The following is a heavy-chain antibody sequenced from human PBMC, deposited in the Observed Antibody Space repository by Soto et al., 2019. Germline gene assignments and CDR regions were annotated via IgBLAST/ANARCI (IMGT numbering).Heavy chain of an antibody. CDR2: IYWDDDK. D-gene: IGHD2-21*02. CDR3: AHARTAIPPDSFDY. J-gene: IGHJ4*02. Sequence: QITLKESGPTLVKPTQTLTLTCTFSGFSLSTSGVGVGWIRQPPGKALEWLALIYWDDDKRYSPSLKSRLTIAKDTSNNQVVLTMTNMDPVDTATYYCAHARTAIPPDSFDYWGQGTLVTVSS. CDR1: GFSLSTSGVG. V-gene: IGHV2-5*02.